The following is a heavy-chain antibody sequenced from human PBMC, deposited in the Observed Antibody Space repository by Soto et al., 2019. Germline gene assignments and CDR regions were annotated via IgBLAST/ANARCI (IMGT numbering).Heavy chain of an antibody. V-gene: IGHV1-46*03. CDR3: SRGGSTWPFDY. Sequence: QVQLVQSGAEVRKPGASVRVSCKASGYTFTTYYMHWVRQAPGQGLEWMGMINPSGGSTSYGQKFQDRVTMTRDTSTSTVYMELSSLRSEDTAVYYCSRGGSTWPFDYWGQGTPVTVSS. D-gene: IGHD3-10*01. CDR1: GYTFTTYY. CDR2: INPSGGST. J-gene: IGHJ4*02.